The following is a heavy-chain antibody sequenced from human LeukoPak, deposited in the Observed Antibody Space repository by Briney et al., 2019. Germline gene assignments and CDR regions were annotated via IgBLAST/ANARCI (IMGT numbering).Heavy chain of an antibody. J-gene: IGHJ5*02. Sequence: PSETLSLTCAVYGGSFSGYYWSWIRQPPGKGLEWIGEINNSGSTNYNPSLKSRVTISVDTSKNQFSLKLSSVTAADTAVYYCARVRGVEMGPWGQGTLVTVSS. D-gene: IGHD5-24*01. V-gene: IGHV4-34*01. CDR1: GGSFSGYY. CDR3: ARVRGVEMGP. CDR2: INNSGST.